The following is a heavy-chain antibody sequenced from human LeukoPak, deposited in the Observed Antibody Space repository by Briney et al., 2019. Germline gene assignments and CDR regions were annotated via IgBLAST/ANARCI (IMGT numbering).Heavy chain of an antibody. CDR2: INSDGSTT. J-gene: IGHJ3*02. V-gene: IGHV3-74*01. Sequence: PGESLRLSCAASGFTFRSYWMHWVRQTPGKGLVWVSRINSDGSTTTYADSVKGRFTISRDNSKNSLYLQMNSLRIEDTALYYCAKDITAYDPTDINIWGQGTMVTVSS. CDR1: GFTFRSYW. CDR3: AKDITAYDPTDINI. D-gene: IGHD2-15*01.